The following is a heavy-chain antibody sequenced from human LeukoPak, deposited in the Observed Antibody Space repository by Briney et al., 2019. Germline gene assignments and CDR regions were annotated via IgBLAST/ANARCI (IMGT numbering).Heavy chain of an antibody. D-gene: IGHD1-26*01. V-gene: IGHV1-69*05. J-gene: IGHJ4*02. CDR3: GISTGSYYGDDY. CDR1: GGTFSSYA. Sequence: GASVKVSCKASGGTFSSYAISWVRQAPGQGLEWVGRIITIFGTANYAQKLKGRVTITTDESTSTAYMELSSLRSEDTAVYYCGISTGSYYGDDYWGQGTLVTVSS. CDR2: IITIFGTA.